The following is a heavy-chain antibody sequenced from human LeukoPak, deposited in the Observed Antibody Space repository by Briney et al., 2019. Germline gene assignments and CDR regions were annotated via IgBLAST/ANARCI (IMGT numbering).Heavy chain of an antibody. Sequence: GGSLRLSCAASGFTFSSYAMSWVRQAPGKGLEWVSAISGSGGSTYYADSVKGRFTISRDNSKNTLYLQMNSLRSEDTAVYYCARDFHPKWAGAHEFDPWGQGTLVTVSS. CDR2: ISGSGGST. D-gene: IGHD1-26*01. J-gene: IGHJ5*02. V-gene: IGHV3-23*01. CDR3: ARDFHPKWAGAHEFDP. CDR1: GFTFSSYA.